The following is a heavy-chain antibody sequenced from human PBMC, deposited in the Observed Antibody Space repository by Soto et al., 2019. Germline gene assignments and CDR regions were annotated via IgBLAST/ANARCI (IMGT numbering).Heavy chain of an antibody. V-gene: IGHV4-59*01. CDR2: IYYSGST. D-gene: IGHD2-2*01. CDR1: GGSISSYY. J-gene: IGHJ5*02. CDR3: ARDNASQLLGVPTVWFDP. Sequence: SETLSLTCTVSGGSISSYYWSWIRQPPGKGLEWIGYIYYSGSTNYNPSLKSRVTISVDTSKNQFSLKLSSVTAADTAVYYCARDNASQLLGVPTVWFDPWGQGTLVTVSS.